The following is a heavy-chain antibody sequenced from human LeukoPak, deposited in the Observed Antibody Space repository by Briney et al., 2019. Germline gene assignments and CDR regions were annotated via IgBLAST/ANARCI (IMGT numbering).Heavy chain of an antibody. Sequence: SETLSLTCIVSGGSLIGYYWSWIRQPPGKGLEWIAYIYNSASTNYNPSLKSRVSISVDTSKNQFSLKLNSVTAADTAVYYCARLKGYSSGWYPSYYFDYWGHGTLVTVSS. CDR3: ARLKGYSSGWYPSYYFDY. V-gene: IGHV4-59*08. D-gene: IGHD6-19*01. CDR2: IYNSAST. J-gene: IGHJ4*01. CDR1: GGSLIGYY.